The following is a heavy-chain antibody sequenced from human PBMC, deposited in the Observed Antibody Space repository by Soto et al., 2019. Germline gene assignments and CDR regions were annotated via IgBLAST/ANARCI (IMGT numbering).Heavy chain of an antibody. V-gene: IGHV3-30*18. Sequence: SLRLSCAASGFTFSSYCMHWVRQAPGKGLEWVAVISYDGSNKYYADSVKGRFTISRDNSKNTLYLQMNSLRAEDTAVYYCAKGSKPFDYWGQGTLVTVSS. J-gene: IGHJ4*02. CDR3: AKGSKPFDY. CDR1: GFTFSSYC. CDR2: ISYDGSNK.